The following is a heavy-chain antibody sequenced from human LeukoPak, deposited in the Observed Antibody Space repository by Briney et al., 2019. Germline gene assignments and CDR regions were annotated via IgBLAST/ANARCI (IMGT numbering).Heavy chain of an antibody. Sequence: GSSVKVSCKASGGTFSSYAISWVRQAPGQGLEWMGRIIPILGIANYAQKFQGRVTITADKSTSTAYMELSSLRSEDTAVHYCARDMSWDIVVLVAAYYFDYWGQGTLVTVSS. CDR2: IIPILGIA. J-gene: IGHJ4*02. V-gene: IGHV1-69*04. CDR3: ARDMSWDIVVLVAAYYFDY. CDR1: GGTFSSYA. D-gene: IGHD2-15*01.